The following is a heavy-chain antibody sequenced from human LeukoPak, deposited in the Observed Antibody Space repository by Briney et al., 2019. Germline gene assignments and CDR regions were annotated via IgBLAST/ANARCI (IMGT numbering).Heavy chain of an antibody. CDR3: ARDGPRNSYYPAE. D-gene: IGHD2/OR15-2a*01. CDR1: GYTFTGYY. V-gene: IGHV1-2*02. J-gene: IGHJ4*02. Sequence: ASVKVSCKASGYTFTGYYMHWVRQAPGQGLEWMGWINPNSGGTNYAQKFQGRIPMTRDTSTSTVYMELSSLKSDDTAVYYCARDGPRNSYYPAEWGQGTLVTVSS. CDR2: INPNSGGT.